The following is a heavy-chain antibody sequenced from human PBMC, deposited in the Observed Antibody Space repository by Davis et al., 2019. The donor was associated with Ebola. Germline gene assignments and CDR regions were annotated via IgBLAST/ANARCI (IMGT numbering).Heavy chain of an antibody. D-gene: IGHD6-13*01. CDR2: INPKSGGT. CDR1: GYTFTSYG. J-gene: IGHJ4*02. CDR3: ARVPDQHLAFDF. V-gene: IGHV1-2*06. Sequence: ASVKVSCKASGYTFTSYGISWVRQAPGQGLEWVGRINPKSGGTHYPQNFEARVTLTSDMSVSTAYVELSRLQSDDTAVYYCARVPDQHLAFDFWGQGTLVTVSS.